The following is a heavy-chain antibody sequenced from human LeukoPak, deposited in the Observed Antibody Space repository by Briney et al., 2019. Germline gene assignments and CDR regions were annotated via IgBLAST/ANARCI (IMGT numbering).Heavy chain of an antibody. CDR2: IKQDGSEK. Sequence: PGGSLRLSCAASGFTFSSYWMSWVRQAPGKGLEWVANIKQDGSEKYYVDSVKGRFTISRDNAENSLYLQINSLRAEDTAVYYCAREGGYSSGWAGWYFDLWGRGTLVSVSS. D-gene: IGHD6-19*01. J-gene: IGHJ2*01. V-gene: IGHV3-7*01. CDR3: AREGGYSSGWAGWYFDL. CDR1: GFTFSSYW.